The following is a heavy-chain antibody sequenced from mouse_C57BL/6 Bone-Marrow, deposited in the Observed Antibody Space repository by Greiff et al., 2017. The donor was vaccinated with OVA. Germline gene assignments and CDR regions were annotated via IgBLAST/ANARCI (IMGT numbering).Heavy chain of an antibody. V-gene: IGHV5-4*01. CDR1: GFTFSSYA. CDR2: ISDGGSYT. CDR3: ARDSNSFFYAMDH. Sequence: EVQRVESGGGLVKPGGSLKLSCAASGFTFSSYAMSWVRQTPEKRLEWVATISDGGSYTYYPDNVKGRFTISRDNAKNNLYLQMSHLKSEDTAMYYCARDSNSFFYAMDHWGQGTSVTVSS. J-gene: IGHJ4*01. D-gene: IGHD2-5*01.